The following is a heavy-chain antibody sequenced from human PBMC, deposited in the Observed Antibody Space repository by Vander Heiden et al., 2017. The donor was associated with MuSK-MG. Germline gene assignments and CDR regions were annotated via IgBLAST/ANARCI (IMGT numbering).Heavy chain of an antibody. J-gene: IGHJ3*02. V-gene: IGHV4-34*01. CDR2: INHSGST. D-gene: IGHD2-21*02. CDR3: ARGRRGGDSLDAFDI. Sequence: EINHSGSTNYNPSLKSRVTISVDTSKNQFSLKLSSVTAADTAVYYCARGRRGGDSLDAFDIWGQGTMVTVSS.